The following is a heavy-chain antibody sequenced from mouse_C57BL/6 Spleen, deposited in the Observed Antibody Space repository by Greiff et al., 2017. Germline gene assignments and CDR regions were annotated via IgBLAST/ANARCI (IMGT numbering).Heavy chain of an antibody. D-gene: IGHD1-1*01. V-gene: IGHV1-64*01. CDR1: GYTFTSYW. CDR2: IHPNSGST. CDR3: ARGGYTSRAFAY. J-gene: IGHJ3*01. Sequence: QVQLQQPGAELVKPGASVKLSCKASGYTFTSYWMHWVKQRPGQGLEWIGMIHPNSGSTNYNEKFKSKATLTVDKSSSTAYMQLSSLTSEYSAVYNCARGGYTSRAFAYWGQGTLGTVSA.